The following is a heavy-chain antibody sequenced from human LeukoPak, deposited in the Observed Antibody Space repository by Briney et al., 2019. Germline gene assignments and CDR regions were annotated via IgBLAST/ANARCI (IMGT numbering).Heavy chain of an antibody. V-gene: IGHV1-69*05. Sequence: GASVKVSCKASGGTFSSYAISWVRQAPGQGLEWMGRIIPIFGTANYAQKFQGRVTITTDESTSTAYMELSSLRSEDTAVYYCAGDLYSSGWYVGDYFDYWGQGTLVTVSS. CDR1: GGTFSSYA. D-gene: IGHD6-19*01. CDR3: AGDLYSSGWYVGDYFDY. CDR2: IIPIFGTA. J-gene: IGHJ4*02.